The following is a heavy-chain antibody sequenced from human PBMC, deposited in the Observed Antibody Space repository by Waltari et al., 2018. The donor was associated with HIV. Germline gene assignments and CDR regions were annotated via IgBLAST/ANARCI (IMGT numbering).Heavy chain of an antibody. CDR2: INLNGSEK. V-gene: IGHV3-7*01. J-gene: IGHJ4*02. CDR1: EFNFGNYW. Sequence: EVHLVESGGGLVQPGGSLRLSCAASEFNFGNYWMHWVRQAPGKGLEWVANINLNGSEKYYVDSVKGRFTISRDNAKNSLFLQMNSLRAEDTGIYYCARGWADYWGQGTLVTVSS. CDR3: ARGWADY.